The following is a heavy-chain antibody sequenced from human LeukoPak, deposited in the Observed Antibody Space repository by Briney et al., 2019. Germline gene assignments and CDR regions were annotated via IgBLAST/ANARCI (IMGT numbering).Heavy chain of an antibody. CDR3: ARDRGGSSGWSESFEY. V-gene: IGHV4-59*01. J-gene: IGHJ4*02. Sequence: SETLSLTCTVSGGSISSYYWSWIRQSSGKGLEWIGYLYHSETTKYNPSLKSRVTISVDTSKNQLSLHPTFVTAADTAVYYCARDRGGSSGWSESFEYWGQGTLVTVSS. CDR1: GGSISSYY. D-gene: IGHD6-19*01. CDR2: LYHSETT.